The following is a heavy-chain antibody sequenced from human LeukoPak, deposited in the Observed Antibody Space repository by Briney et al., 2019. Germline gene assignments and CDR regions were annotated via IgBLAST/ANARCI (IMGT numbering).Heavy chain of an antibody. CDR2: ISGSGGST. CDR1: GFTVSSNY. Sequence: GGSLRLSCAASGFTVSSNYMSWVRQAPGKGLEWVSAISGSGGSTYYADSVKGRFTISRDNSKNTLYLQMNSLRAEDTAVYYCAKDGGVQFGEFDYWGQGTLVTVSS. D-gene: IGHD3-10*01. J-gene: IGHJ4*02. V-gene: IGHV3-23*01. CDR3: AKDGGVQFGEFDY.